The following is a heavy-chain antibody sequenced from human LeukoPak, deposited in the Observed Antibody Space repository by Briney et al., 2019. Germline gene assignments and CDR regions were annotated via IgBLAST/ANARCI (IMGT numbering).Heavy chain of an antibody. CDR3: ATVPYCSSTSCYTRWFDP. J-gene: IGHJ5*02. Sequence: GASVKVSCKVSGYTLTELSMHWVRQAPGKGLEWMGGFDPEDGETIYAQKFQGRVTMTEDTSTDTAYMELSSLRSEDTAVYYCATVPYCSSTSCYTRWFDPWGQGTLVTVSS. CDR2: FDPEDGET. D-gene: IGHD2-2*02. V-gene: IGHV1-24*01. CDR1: GYTLTELS.